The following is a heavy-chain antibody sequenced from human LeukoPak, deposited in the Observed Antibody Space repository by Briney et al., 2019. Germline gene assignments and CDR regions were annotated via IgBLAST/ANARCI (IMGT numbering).Heavy chain of an antibody. D-gene: IGHD2-2*01. CDR2: FHPEDGET. Sequence: ASVYVSCKVSGYTLNELSIHWVRQSPGKGLEWMGSFHPEDGETIYAQKFQGRVSMTEDTSTDTAYIELSSLKSEDTAVYYCAADRFCTSTTCFGNWFDPWGQGTLVTVSS. CDR3: AADRFCTSTTCFGNWFDP. J-gene: IGHJ5*02. V-gene: IGHV1-24*01. CDR1: GYTLNELS.